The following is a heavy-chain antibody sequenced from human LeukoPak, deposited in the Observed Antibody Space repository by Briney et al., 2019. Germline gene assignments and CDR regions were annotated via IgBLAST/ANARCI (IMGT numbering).Heavy chain of an antibody. V-gene: IGHV1-2*04. CDR3: AREGVAIVTRYYYYGMDV. J-gene: IGHJ6*02. CDR1: GYTFTGYY. Sequence: ASVKVSCKASGYTFTGYYMHWVRQAPGQGLEWMGWINPNSGSTNYAQKFQGWVTMTRDTSISTAYMELSRLRSDDTAVYYCAREGVAIVTRYYYYGMDVWGQGTTVTVSS. CDR2: INPNSGST. D-gene: IGHD5-12*01.